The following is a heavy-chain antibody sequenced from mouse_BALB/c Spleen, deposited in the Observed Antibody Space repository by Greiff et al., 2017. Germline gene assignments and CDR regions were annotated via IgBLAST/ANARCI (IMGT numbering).Heavy chain of an antibody. Sequence: QVHVKQSGAELVRPGASVTLSCKASGYTFTDYEMHWVKQTPVHGLEWIGAIDPETGGTAYNQKFKGKATLTADKSSSTAYMELRSLTSEDSAVYYCTRSTMITTRAMDYWGQGTSVTVSS. CDR1: GYTFTDYE. V-gene: IGHV1-15*01. J-gene: IGHJ4*01. CDR2: IDPETGGT. CDR3: TRSTMITTRAMDY. D-gene: IGHD2-4*01.